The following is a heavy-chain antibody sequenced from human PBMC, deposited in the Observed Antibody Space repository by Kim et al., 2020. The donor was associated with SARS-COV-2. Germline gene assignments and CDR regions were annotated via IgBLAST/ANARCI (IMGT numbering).Heavy chain of an antibody. V-gene: IGHV4-34*01. D-gene: IGHD5-18*01. Sequence: SETLSLTCAVYGGSFSGYYWSWIRQPPGKGLEWIGEINHSGSTNYNPSLKSRVTISVDTSKNQFSLKLSSVTAADTAVYYCARGQIQLENYFDYWGQGTL. J-gene: IGHJ4*02. CDR2: INHSGST. CDR1: GGSFSGYY. CDR3: ARGQIQLENYFDY.